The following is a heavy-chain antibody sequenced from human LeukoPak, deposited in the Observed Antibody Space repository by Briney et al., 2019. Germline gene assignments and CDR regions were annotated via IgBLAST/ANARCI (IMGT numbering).Heavy chain of an antibody. Sequence: SETLSLTCTVSGGSISTYYWSWIRQPPGKGLEWIGYIYYRGNTNYNPSLQSRVSISVDTSKNQFSLKLSSVTAADTAVYYCARHAAFAEYQSHLTHFDYWGQGTLVTVSS. V-gene: IGHV4-59*08. J-gene: IGHJ4*02. CDR1: GGSISTYY. CDR3: ARHAAFAEYQSHLTHFDY. CDR2: IYYRGNT. D-gene: IGHD2-2*01.